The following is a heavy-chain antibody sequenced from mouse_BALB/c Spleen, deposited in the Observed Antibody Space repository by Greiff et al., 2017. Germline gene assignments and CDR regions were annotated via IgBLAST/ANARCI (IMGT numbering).Heavy chain of an antibody. CDR3: ARDEKWGNYV. CDR1: GFSLTSYG. Sequence: VKVVESGPGLVAPSQSLSITCTVSGFSLTSYGVHWVRQPPGKGLEWLGVIWAGGSTNYNSALMSRLSISKDNSKSQVFLKMNSLQTDDTAMYYCARDEKWGNYVWGQGTLVTVSA. J-gene: IGHJ3*01. CDR2: IWAGGST. D-gene: IGHD2-1*01. V-gene: IGHV2-9*02.